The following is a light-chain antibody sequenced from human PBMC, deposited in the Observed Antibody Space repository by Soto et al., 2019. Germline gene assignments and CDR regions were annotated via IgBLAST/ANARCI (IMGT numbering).Light chain of an antibody. J-gene: IGLJ2*01. V-gene: IGLV6-57*04. Sequence: NFMLTQPHSMSESPGKTVTISCTRSSGSIASNSVQWYQQRPGSAPTTVIYEDNQRPSGVPDRFSGSIDSSSNSASLTISGLKTEDEADYYCQSYDSSNVVFGGGTKLTVL. CDR2: EDN. CDR3: QSYDSSNVV. CDR1: SGSIASNS.